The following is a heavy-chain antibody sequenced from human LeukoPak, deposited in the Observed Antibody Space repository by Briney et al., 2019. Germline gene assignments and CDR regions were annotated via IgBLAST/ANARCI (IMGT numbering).Heavy chain of an antibody. D-gene: IGHD3-22*01. CDR3: ARGGTYYYDSSGYYYVPRRDYYMDV. CDR1: GYTFTSYD. Sequence: ASVKVSCKASGYTFTSYDINWVRQATGQGLEWMGWMNPNSGNTGYAQKFQGRVTMTRNTSISTAYMELSSLRFEDTAVYYCARGGTYYYDSSGYYYVPRRDYYMDVWGKGTTVTVSS. V-gene: IGHV1-8*01. CDR2: MNPNSGNT. J-gene: IGHJ6*03.